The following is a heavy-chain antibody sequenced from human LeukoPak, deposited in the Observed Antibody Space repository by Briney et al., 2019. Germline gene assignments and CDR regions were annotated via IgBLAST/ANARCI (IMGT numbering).Heavy chain of an antibody. CDR2: ISSSGTTV. D-gene: IGHD3-22*01. CDR3: ARDDLIEAPFDF. CDR1: GFTFSNYE. Sequence: GGSLRLSCAASGFTFSNYEMDWVRQAPGKGLEWISYISSSGTTVFYADSVRGRFTISRDNAKNSVCLQMNSLRGDDTAVYYCARDDLIEAPFDFWGQGTLVAVSS. J-gene: IGHJ4*02. V-gene: IGHV3-48*03.